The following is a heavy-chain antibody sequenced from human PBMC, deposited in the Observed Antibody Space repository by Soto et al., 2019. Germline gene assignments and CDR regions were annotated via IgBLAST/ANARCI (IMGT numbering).Heavy chain of an antibody. V-gene: IGHV4-31*03. J-gene: IGHJ6*02. CDR2: IYYSGST. D-gene: IGHD6-13*01. CDR1: GGSISSGGYY. CDR3: ARDRGLTVAAAGTIYYYGMDV. Sequence: QVQLQESGPGLVKPSQTLSLTCTVSGGSISSGGYYWSWIRQHPGKGLEWIGYIYYSGSTYYNPSLKSRVTISVDTSKNQFSLKLSSVTAADTAVYYCARDRGLTVAAAGTIYYYGMDVWGQGTTVTVSS.